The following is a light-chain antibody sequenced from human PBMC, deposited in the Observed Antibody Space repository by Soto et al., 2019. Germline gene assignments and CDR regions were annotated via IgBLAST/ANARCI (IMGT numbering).Light chain of an antibody. CDR1: QSVSTN. V-gene: IGKV3-15*01. Sequence: EIVLTQSPGTLSVSPGERANLSCRASQSVSTNLAWFQQKTGQAPRLLIYGASTRATGIPARFSGSGSGTEFTITINSLQSEDLAVYYCQQSNNWPYTFGQGTKLEV. CDR3: QQSNNWPYT. J-gene: IGKJ2*01. CDR2: GAS.